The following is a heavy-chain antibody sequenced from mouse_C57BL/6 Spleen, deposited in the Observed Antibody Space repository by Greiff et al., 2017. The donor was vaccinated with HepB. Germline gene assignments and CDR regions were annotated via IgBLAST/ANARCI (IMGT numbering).Heavy chain of an antibody. CDR1: GYTFTSYT. D-gene: IGHD3-2*02. CDR3: ARGIRGFAY. J-gene: IGHJ3*01. V-gene: IGHV1-4*01. Sequence: QVQLKQSGAELARPGASVKMSCKASGYTFTSYTMHWVKQRPGQGLEWIGYINPSSGYTKYNQKFKDKATLTADKSSSTAYMQLSSLTSEDSAVYYCARGIRGFAYWGQGTLVTVSA. CDR2: INPSSGYT.